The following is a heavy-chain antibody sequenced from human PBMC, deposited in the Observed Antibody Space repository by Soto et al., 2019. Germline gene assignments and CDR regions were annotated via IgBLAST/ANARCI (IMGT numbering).Heavy chain of an antibody. CDR3: ARDYPSGQYYYGMDV. J-gene: IGHJ6*02. CDR1: GGSISSGTYY. Sequence: QVQLQASGPGLVKPSQTLSLTCTVSGGSISSGTYYWSWIRQHPGKGLEWIGYIYYSGSTYYNPSLKSRVTISVDTSKNQFSLKLNSVTAADTAVYYCARDYPSGQYYYGMDVWGQGTTVTVSS. V-gene: IGHV4-31*03. CDR2: IYYSGST.